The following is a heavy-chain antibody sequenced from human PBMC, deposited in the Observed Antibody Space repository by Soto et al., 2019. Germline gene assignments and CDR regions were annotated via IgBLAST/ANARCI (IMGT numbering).Heavy chain of an antibody. J-gene: IGHJ6*02. CDR3: ARAHYGDYGYGMDV. Sequence: SETLSLTCTVAGGSISTYYWSWIRQPPGKGLEWIGYIFYSGTTNYNPSLKSRVTISVDRSKNQFSLKLTSVTAADTAVYYCARAHYGDYGYGMDVWGQGTTVTVSS. CDR1: GGSISTYY. D-gene: IGHD4-17*01. CDR2: IFYSGTT. V-gene: IGHV4-59*12.